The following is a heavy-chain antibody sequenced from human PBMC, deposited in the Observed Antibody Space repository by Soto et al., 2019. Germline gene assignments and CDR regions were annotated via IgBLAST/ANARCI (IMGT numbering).Heavy chain of an antibody. CDR2: ISGGTTSI. Sequence: EVQLLESGGDLVQPGESLRLSCVASGFAFDNYAMSWVRQAPGKGLEWVSAISGGTTSIYYADSVKGRFTISRDNSRNTLYLQMRNLRTEDTALYYCANDRIRGTYSSWNAFDMWGQGTMVTVSS. D-gene: IGHD1-26*01. CDR3: ANDRIRGTYSSWNAFDM. V-gene: IGHV3-23*01. CDR1: GFAFDNYA. J-gene: IGHJ3*02.